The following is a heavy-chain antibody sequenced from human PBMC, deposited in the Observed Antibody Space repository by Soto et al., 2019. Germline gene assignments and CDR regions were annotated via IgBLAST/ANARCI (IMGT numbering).Heavy chain of an antibody. Sequence: QVHLVQSGVEVKKPGASVKVSCKASGYTFSNYGFSWLRQAPGQGLEWMGWISTYRGNTNYARKFRGRVTMTTDTSTSTAFMELRSLTFDDTAVYSCASMFVGPRYGDIEYWSQGTLVTVSS. CDR2: ISTYRGNT. CDR1: GYTFSNYG. V-gene: IGHV1-18*01. D-gene: IGHD4-17*01. CDR3: ASMFVGPRYGDIEY. J-gene: IGHJ4*02.